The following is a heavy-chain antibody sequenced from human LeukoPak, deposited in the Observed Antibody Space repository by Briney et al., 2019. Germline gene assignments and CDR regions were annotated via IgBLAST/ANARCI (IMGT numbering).Heavy chain of an antibody. J-gene: IGHJ4*02. CDR1: GGSISSYY. D-gene: IGHD4-17*01. CDR2: IYYSGST. Sequence: SETLSLTCSVSGGSISSYYWSWIRQPPGKGLEWIGYIYYSGSTNYNPSLKSRVTISVDTSKNQFSLKLSSVTAADTAVYYCARGTMTTVTYYFDYWGQGTLVTVSS. V-gene: IGHV4-59*12. CDR3: ARGTMTTVTYYFDY.